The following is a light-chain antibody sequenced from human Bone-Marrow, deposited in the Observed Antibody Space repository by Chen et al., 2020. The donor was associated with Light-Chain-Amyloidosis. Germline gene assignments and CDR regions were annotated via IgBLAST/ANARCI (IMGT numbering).Light chain of an antibody. J-gene: IGLJ2*01. CDR3: QSADSSGTDEVI. CDR2: RDT. Sequence: SYELTQPPSVSASPGQTARITCSGDDLPTKYAYWYQQKPGQAPVLVIHRDTERPSGISERFYGSSSGTTAPLTISGVQAEDEADYHCQSADSSGTDEVIFGGGTKLTVL. V-gene: IGLV3-25*03. CDR1: DLPTKY.